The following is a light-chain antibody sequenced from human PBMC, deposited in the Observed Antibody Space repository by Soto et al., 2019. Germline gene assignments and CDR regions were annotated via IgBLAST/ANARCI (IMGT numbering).Light chain of an antibody. V-gene: IGLV2-23*01. CDR1: SSDVGSYNL. Sequence: QSALTQPASVSGSPGQSITISCTGTSSDVGSYNLVCWYQQHPGKAPKLMIYEGSKRPSGVSNRFSGSKSGNTASLTISGLQAEDEADYYCCSYAGSSTSHVVFGGGTKLTVL. CDR2: EGS. J-gene: IGLJ2*01. CDR3: CSYAGSSTSHVV.